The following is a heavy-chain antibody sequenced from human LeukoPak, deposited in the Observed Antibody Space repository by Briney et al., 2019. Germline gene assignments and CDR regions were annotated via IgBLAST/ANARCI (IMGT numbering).Heavy chain of an antibody. CDR3: ARESTTVGAIGAFDI. CDR2: IHTRGTL. Sequence: SETLSLTCTVSGGSSSTYQWTWLRQTAGRGLEWIGRIHTRGTLNYNPSIQSRVTMSLDTAKHQFSLKLSSVTAADTAVYYCARESTTVGAIGAFDIWGQGTMVAVSS. V-gene: IGHV4-4*07. D-gene: IGHD1-26*01. CDR1: GGSSSTYQ. J-gene: IGHJ3*02.